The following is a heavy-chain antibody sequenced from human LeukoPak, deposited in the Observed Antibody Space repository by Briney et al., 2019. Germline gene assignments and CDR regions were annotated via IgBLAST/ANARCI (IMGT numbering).Heavy chain of an antibody. D-gene: IGHD6-13*01. CDR2: INPSGGST. Sequence: GASVKVSCKASGYTFTSYYMHWVRQAAAQGLEWMGIINPSGGSTSYAQKFQGRVTMTRDMSTSTVYMELSSLRSEDTAVYYCARVVIAAPPHYYYYMDVWGKGTTVTVSS. CDR3: ARVVIAAPPHYYYYMDV. CDR1: GYTFTSYY. V-gene: IGHV1-46*01. J-gene: IGHJ6*03.